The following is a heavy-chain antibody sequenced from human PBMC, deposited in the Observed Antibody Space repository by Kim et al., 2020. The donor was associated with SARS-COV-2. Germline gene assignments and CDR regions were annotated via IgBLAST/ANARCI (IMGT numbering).Heavy chain of an antibody. V-gene: IGHV6-1*01. CDR3: ARDYSSGWVDY. D-gene: IGHD6-19*01. J-gene: IGHJ4*02. CDR2: TYYRSRWYN. CDR1: GDSVSSNSAA. Sequence: SQTLSLTCAISGDSVSSNSAAWNLIRQSPWRALGWLGRTYYRSRWYNDFAVSVKSRITINPDTSKSQSSLQLNSVTPEDTAVYYCARDYSSGWVDYWGQGTLVTVSS.